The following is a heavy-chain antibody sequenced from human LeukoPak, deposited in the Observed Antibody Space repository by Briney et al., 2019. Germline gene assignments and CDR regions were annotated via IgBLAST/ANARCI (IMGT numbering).Heavy chain of an antibody. CDR1: GFTFSSYG. J-gene: IGHJ4*02. D-gene: IGHD3-10*01. CDR3: AKATGSGSYYNYYFDY. CDR2: IRYDGSNK. Sequence: GSLRLSCAASGFTFSSYGMHWVRQAPGKGLEWVAFIRYDGSNKYYADSVKGRFTISRDNSKNTLYLQMNSLRAEDTAVYYCAKATGSGSYYNYYFDYWGQGTLVTVSS. V-gene: IGHV3-30*02.